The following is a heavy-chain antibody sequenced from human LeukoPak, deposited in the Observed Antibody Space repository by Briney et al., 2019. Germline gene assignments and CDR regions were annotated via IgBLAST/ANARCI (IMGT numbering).Heavy chain of an antibody. CDR2: INHSGST. D-gene: IGHD3-16*02. Sequence: PSETLSLTCAVYVGSFSGYYWSWIRQPPGKGLEWIGEINHSGSTNYNPSLKSRVTISVDTSKNQFSLKLSSVTAADTAVYYCARDPTGITFGGVIVRRYYFDYWGQGTLVTVSS. V-gene: IGHV4-34*01. CDR1: VGSFSGYY. J-gene: IGHJ4*02. CDR3: ARDPTGITFGGVIVRRYYFDY.